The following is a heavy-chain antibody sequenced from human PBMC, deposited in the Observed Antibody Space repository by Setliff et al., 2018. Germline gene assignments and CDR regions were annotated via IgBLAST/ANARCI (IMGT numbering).Heavy chain of an antibody. CDR2: IYYSGST. V-gene: IGHV4-39*07. CDR1: GGSISSSSYY. Sequence: PSETLSLTCTVSGGSISSSSYYWGWIRQPPGKGLEWIGSIYYSGSTYYNPSLKSRVTISVDTSKNQFSLKLSSATAADTAVYYCARRETYYNFWSGYYAYWGQGTLVTVSS. D-gene: IGHD3-3*01. CDR3: ARRETYYNFWSGYYAY. J-gene: IGHJ4*02.